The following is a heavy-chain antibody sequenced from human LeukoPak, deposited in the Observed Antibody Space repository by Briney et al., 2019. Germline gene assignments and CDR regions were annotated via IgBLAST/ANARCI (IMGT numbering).Heavy chain of an antibody. CDR3: ATDQITITTNLDY. CDR1: GFTFDDYA. V-gene: IGHV3-43*02. J-gene: IGHJ4*02. D-gene: IGHD3-10*01. Sequence: GGSLRLSCAASGFTFDDYAMQWVRQAPGKGLEWVSLISGDGISTYYADSVKGRFTISRDNSKNSLYLQMNSLRTEDTALYYCATDQITITTNLDYWGQGTLVTVSS. CDR2: ISGDGIST.